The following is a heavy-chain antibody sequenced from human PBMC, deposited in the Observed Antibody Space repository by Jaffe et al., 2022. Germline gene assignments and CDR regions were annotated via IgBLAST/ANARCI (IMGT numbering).Heavy chain of an antibody. J-gene: IGHJ5*02. CDR2: INHSGST. V-gene: IGHV4-34*01. CDR3: ARGSRVLLWFREFLGYSWFDP. D-gene: IGHD3-10*01. CDR1: GGSFSGYY. Sequence: QVQLQQWGAGLLKPSETLSLTCAVYGGSFSGYYWSWIRQPPGKGLEWIGEINHSGSTNYNPSLKSRVTISVDTSKNQFSLKLSSVTAADTAVYYCARGSRVLLWFREFLGYSWFDPWGQGTLVTVSS.